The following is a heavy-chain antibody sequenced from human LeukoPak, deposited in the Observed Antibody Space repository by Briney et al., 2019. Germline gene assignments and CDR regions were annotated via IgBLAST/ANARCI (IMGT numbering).Heavy chain of an antibody. D-gene: IGHD6-13*01. V-gene: IGHV3-30*02. J-gene: IGHJ6*03. CDR2: IRYDGSKK. CDR3: AQAAARRWYYYYYMDV. CDR1: GFTFSSYG. Sequence: GGSLRLSCAASGFTFSSYGMHWVRQAPGKGLEWVAFIRYDGSKKYYADSVKGRFTISRDNSKNTLYLQMNSLRAEDTAVYYCAQAAARRWYYYYYMDVWGKGTTVTVSS.